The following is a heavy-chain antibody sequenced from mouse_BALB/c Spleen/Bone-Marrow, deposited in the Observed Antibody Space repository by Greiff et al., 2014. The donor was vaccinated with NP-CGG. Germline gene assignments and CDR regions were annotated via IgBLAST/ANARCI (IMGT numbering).Heavy chain of an antibody. D-gene: IGHD2-4*01. CDR2: IWGGGST. V-gene: IGHV2-6-5*01. J-gene: IGHJ3*01. CDR3: ARIYFDFDGFAY. Sequence: VQVVESGPGLVAPSQSLSITCTVSGFSLTDCGVSWIRQPPGKGLEWLGVIWGGGSTYYNSALKSRLSICKDNSKSQVFLKMNSLQTDDTAMYYCARIYFDFDGFAYWGQGTLVTVSA. CDR1: GFSLTDCG.